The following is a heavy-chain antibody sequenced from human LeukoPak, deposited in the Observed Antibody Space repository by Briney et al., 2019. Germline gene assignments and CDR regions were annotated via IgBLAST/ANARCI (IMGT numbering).Heavy chain of an antibody. D-gene: IGHD3-22*01. J-gene: IGHJ4*02. V-gene: IGHV3-74*01. Sequence: PGGSLRLSCAASGFTFSSYWMHWVRQAPGKGLVWVSRINSDGSSTSYADSVKGRFTISRDNAKNTLYLQMNSLRAEDTAVYYCASAPPYYDSSGNLDYWGQGTLVTVSS. CDR3: ASAPPYYDSSGNLDY. CDR1: GFTFSSYW. CDR2: INSDGSST.